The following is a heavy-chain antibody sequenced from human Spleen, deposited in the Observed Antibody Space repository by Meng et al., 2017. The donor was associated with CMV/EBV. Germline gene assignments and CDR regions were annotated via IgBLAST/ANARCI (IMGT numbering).Heavy chain of an antibody. D-gene: IGHD2-2*01. J-gene: IGHJ5*02. CDR2: INHSGST. CDR3: ARGARGYCSSTSCYRNWFDP. CDR1: GRSFSGYY. Sequence: QPKQGGAGLLKPTVTLSLPCAVYGRSFSGYYWSWIRQPPGKGLEWIGEINHSGSTNYNPSLKSRVTISVDTSKNQFSLKLSSVTAADTAVYYCARGARGYCSSTSCYRNWFDPWGQGTLVTVSS. V-gene: IGHV4-34*01.